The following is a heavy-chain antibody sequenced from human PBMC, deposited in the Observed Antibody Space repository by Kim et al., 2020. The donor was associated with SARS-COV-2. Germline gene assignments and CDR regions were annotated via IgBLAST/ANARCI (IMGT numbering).Heavy chain of an antibody. V-gene: IGHV7-4-1*02. Sequence: NPTYDQGFTGRFVFSLDTSVSTAYLQINSLKAEDSAVYYCARDVNPYGMDVWGQGTTVTVSS. J-gene: IGHJ6*02. CDR3: ARDVNPYGMDV. CDR2: NP.